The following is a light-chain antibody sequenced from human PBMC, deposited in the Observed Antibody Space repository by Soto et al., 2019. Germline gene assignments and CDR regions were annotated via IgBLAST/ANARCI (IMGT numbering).Light chain of an antibody. CDR3: QQTHSSPPT. CDR2: GAS. V-gene: IGKV1-39*01. Sequence: DVQMTQSPSSLSASVGDRVTITCRASQSVSTYLNWYQLKPGKAPKFLIYGASTLQSGVPSTFSGSGSGTEFTLTISSLQPEDFAIYYCQQTHSSPPTFVGGTKVEIK. J-gene: IGKJ4*01. CDR1: QSVSTY.